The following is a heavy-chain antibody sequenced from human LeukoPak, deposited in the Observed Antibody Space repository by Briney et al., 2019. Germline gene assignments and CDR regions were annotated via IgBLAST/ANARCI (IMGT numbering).Heavy chain of an antibody. Sequence: ASVKVSCKASGYTFTGYYMHCVRQAPGQGLEWMGWINPNSGGTNYAQKFQGRVTMTRDTSISTAYMELSRLRSDDTAVYYCARVGATTEDYFDYWGQGTLVTVSS. CDR1: GYTFTGYY. CDR3: ARVGATTEDYFDY. V-gene: IGHV1-2*02. CDR2: INPNSGGT. J-gene: IGHJ4*02. D-gene: IGHD1-26*01.